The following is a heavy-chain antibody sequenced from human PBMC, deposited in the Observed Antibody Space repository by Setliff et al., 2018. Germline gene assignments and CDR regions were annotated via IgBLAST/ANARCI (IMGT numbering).Heavy chain of an antibody. CDR3: ARTGTAYYYSCMDV. Sequence: SETLSLTCAVSGAAISTYHWSWLRQPPGKGLEWIGYVSYGGSTKYNPSLESRVTISLDAPKNQFSLKLTSVTAADTAVYYCARTGTAYYYSCMDVWGKGTTVTVSS. V-gene: IGHV4-59*08. CDR2: VSYGGST. CDR1: GAAISTYH. D-gene: IGHD3-22*01. J-gene: IGHJ6*03.